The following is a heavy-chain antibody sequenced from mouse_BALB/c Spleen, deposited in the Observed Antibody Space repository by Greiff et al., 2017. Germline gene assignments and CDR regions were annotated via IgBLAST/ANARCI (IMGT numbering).Heavy chain of an antibody. CDR3: ARERGN. CDR1: GYSITSGYY. V-gene: IGHV3-6*02. J-gene: IGHJ3*01. Sequence: EVQLVESGPGLVKPSQSLSLTCSVTGYSITSGYYWNWIRQFPGNKLEWMGYISYDGSNNYNPSLKNRISITRDTSKNQFFLKLNSVTTEDTATYYCARERGNWGQGTLVTVSA. CDR2: ISYDGSN.